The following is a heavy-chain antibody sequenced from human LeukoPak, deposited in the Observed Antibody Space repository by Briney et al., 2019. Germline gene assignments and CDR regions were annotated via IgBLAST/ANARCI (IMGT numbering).Heavy chain of an antibody. CDR3: AKQMSTVTFTPSDY. J-gene: IGHJ4*02. Sequence: PGGSLRLSCAASGCTLRSHAMSWVRQAPGKGLEWVSGISGSGGSTYYVDSVKGRFTISRDNSKKTLYLQMNSLRADDTAVYYCAKQMSTVTFTPSDYWGQGTLVTVSS. CDR1: GCTLRSHA. CDR2: ISGSGGST. V-gene: IGHV3-23*01. D-gene: IGHD4-17*01.